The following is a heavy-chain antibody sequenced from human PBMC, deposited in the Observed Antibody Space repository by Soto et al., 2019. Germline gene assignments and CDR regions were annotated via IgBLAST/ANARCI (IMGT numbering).Heavy chain of an antibody. D-gene: IGHD1-20*01. CDR2: ISSSSSYI. CDR1: GFTFSNYA. J-gene: IGHJ4*02. V-gene: IGHV3-21*01. Sequence: GGSLRLSCAASGFTFSNYAMSWVRQAPGKGLEWVSSISSSSSYIYFADSVKGRFTISRDNAKNSLYLQMNGLRAEVTAVFFCARILIIGTIRGSYFDYWGQGTLVTVSS. CDR3: ARILIIGTIRGSYFDY.